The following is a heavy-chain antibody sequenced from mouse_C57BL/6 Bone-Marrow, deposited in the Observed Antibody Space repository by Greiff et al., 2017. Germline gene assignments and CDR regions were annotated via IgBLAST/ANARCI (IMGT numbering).Heavy chain of an antibody. Sequence: VKLQQSGAELVKPGASVKMSCKASGYTFTTYPIEWMKQNHGKSLEWIGNFHPYNDDTKYNEKFKGKATLTVEKSSSTVYLELSRLTSDDSAVYYCARPDYGYDGLFAYWGQGTLVTVSA. CDR1: GYTFTTYP. V-gene: IGHV1-47*01. CDR3: ARPDYGYDGLFAY. D-gene: IGHD2-2*01. J-gene: IGHJ3*01. CDR2: FHPYNDDT.